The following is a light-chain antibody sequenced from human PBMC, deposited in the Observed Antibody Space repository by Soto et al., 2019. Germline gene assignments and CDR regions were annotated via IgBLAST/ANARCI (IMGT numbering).Light chain of an antibody. V-gene: IGKV1-16*01. Sequence: DIQMTQSPSSVSASVGDTFTITCRASQDINVYLNWYQQKPGKAPKLLIFAASTLIRGVPSRFSGRGSGTEFTLTISSLQVDDYATFYCQQYHTDWTFGQGTKVDIK. CDR3: QQYHTDWT. J-gene: IGKJ1*01. CDR2: AAS. CDR1: QDINVY.